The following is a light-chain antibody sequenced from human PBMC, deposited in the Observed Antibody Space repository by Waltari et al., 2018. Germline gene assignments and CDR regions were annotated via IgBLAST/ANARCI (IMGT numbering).Light chain of an antibody. CDR3: QQSYSIFWT. V-gene: IGKV1-39*01. CDR1: KTINTF. Sequence: DIQMTQSPSSLSASVGDRVTITCRASKTINTFLNWYQEKPGKAPKLLIYAASSLQTGVPARFSGSGSGTEFTLTISSLLPEDFATYYCQQSYSIFWTFGQGTKVEIK. J-gene: IGKJ1*01. CDR2: AAS.